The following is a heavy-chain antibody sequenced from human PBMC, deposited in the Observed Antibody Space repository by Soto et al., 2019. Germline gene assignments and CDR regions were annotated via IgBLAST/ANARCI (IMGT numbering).Heavy chain of an antibody. V-gene: IGHV3-7*03. CDR1: GFTFITSF. CDR2: INQDGGGT. CDR3: ARYFRGSGRYFFDY. J-gene: IGHJ4*02. Sequence: GGSLRLSCVASGFTFITSFMGWFRQAPGKGLEWVANINQDGGGTYYVDSVEGRFTISRDNAKDSLYLQMNSLRGGDTAVYYCARYFRGSGRYFFDYWGQGTLVTVSS. D-gene: IGHD6-19*01.